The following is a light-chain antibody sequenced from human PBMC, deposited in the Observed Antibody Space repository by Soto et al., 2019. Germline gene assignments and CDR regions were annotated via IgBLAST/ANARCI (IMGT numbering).Light chain of an antibody. V-gene: IGKV4-1*01. CDR1: QSVLYSPNNKNY. J-gene: IGKJ1*01. CDR3: QQYYDSPQT. CDR2: WAS. Sequence: DIVMTQSPDSLAVSLGARATINCKSSQSVLYSPNNKNYLAWYQQKPGQPPKRLIYWASTRESGVPDRFSGSGSGTDFTLTISSLQAEDVAVYYCQQYYDSPQTFGQGTKVEIK.